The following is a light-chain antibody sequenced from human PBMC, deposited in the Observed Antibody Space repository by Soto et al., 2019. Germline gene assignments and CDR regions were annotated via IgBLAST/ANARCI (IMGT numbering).Light chain of an antibody. CDR3: TSDTPFGALV. CDR1: NTDVGGYND. V-gene: IGLV2-14*01. J-gene: IGLJ6*01. CDR2: EVR. Sequence: QSALTQPASVSGSPGQSITVSCTGTNTDVGGYNDVSWYQHRPGKAPRLMIYEVRNRLSGVSNRFSGSKSGNTASLTISGLQSEDEADYYCTSDTPFGALVFGSGTKVTVL.